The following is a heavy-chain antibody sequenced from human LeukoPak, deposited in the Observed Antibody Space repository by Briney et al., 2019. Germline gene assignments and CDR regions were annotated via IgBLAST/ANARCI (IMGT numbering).Heavy chain of an antibody. Sequence: SETLSLTCTVSGGSISSSSYYWSWIRQPAGKGLEWIGRIYTSGSTNYNPSLKSRVTMSVDTSKNQFSLKLSSVTAADTAVYYCARANRRDGYNLFDYWGQGTLVTVSS. D-gene: IGHD5-24*01. J-gene: IGHJ4*02. CDR1: GGSISSSSYY. CDR2: IYTSGST. CDR3: ARANRRDGYNLFDY. V-gene: IGHV4-61*02.